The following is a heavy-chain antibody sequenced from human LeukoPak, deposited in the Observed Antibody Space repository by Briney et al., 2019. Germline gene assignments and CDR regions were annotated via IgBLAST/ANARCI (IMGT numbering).Heavy chain of an antibody. J-gene: IGHJ6*03. V-gene: IGHV4-59*01. CDR3: ARDRLDIVVFPPSKQRRYMDV. CDR1: GESISGFY. CDR2: IYYSGST. D-gene: IGHD2-15*01. Sequence: SETLSLTCTVSGESISGFYWTWIRQPPGKGLEWIGYIYYSGSTNYNPSLKSRVTISVDTSKNQFSLKLSSVTAADTAVYYCARDRLDIVVFPPSKQRRYMDVWGKGTTVTVSS.